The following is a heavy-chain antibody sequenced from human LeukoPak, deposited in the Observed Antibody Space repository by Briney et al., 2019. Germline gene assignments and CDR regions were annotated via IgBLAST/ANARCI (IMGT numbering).Heavy chain of an antibody. CDR3: AKDPSWSGYFDY. J-gene: IGHJ4*02. CDR1: GFTFSSYW. V-gene: IGHV3-7*03. D-gene: IGHD6-13*01. CDR2: INQDGSEK. Sequence: GGSLRLSCAASGFTFSSYWMSWVRQAPGKGLERVANINQDGSEKYYVDSVKGRFTISRDNAKNSLYLQMNRLRAEDTAVYYCAKDPSWSGYFDYWGQGTLVTVSS.